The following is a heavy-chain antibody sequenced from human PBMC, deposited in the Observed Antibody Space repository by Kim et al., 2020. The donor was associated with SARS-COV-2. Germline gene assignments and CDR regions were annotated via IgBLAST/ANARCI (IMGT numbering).Heavy chain of an antibody. J-gene: IGHJ6*02. D-gene: IGHD3-10*01. CDR3: ARGPSGYYGLDV. Sequence: TYNPSFKSRVTMSVDTSKNQFSLNLSSVTAADTAMYYCARGPSGYYGLDVWGQGTTVTVSS. V-gene: IGHV4-4*07.